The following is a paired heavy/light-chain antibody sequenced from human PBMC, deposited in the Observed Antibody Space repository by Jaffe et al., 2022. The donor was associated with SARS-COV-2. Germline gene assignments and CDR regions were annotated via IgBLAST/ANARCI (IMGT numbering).Heavy chain of an antibody. D-gene: IGHD3-22*01. J-gene: IGHJ4*02. Sequence: QLQLQESGPGLVKPSETLSLTCTVSGGSISSSSYYWGWIRQPPGKGLEWIGSIYYSGSTYYNPSLKSRVTISVDTSKNQFSLKLSSVTAADTALYYCARQGLAMIVMLIRPGAVDSWGQGTLVTVSS. CDR1: GGSISSSSYY. CDR3: ARQGLAMIVMLIRPGAVDS. V-gene: IGHV4-39*01. CDR2: IYYSGST.
Light chain of an antibody. J-gene: IGKJ4*01. Sequence: DIVMTQSPDSLAVSLGERATINCKSSQSVLYSSDNKNYLAWYQQKPGQPPKLLIYWASTRVSGVPDRFSGSGSGTDFTLTISSLQAEDVAVYYCQQYYGTLLTFGGGTKVEIK. CDR3: QQYYGTLLT. CDR2: WAS. V-gene: IGKV4-1*01. CDR1: QSVLYSSDNKNY.